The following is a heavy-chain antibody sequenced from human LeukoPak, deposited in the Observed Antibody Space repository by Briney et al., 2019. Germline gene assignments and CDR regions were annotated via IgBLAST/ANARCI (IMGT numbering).Heavy chain of an antibody. CDR3: ASGISITATLFDY. J-gene: IGHJ4*02. D-gene: IGHD2-15*01. CDR1: GYSFTSYW. CDR2: IYPGDSDT. Sequence: GESLKISCKGSGYSFTSYWIGWVRQMPGKGLEWMGIIYPGDSDTRYSSSFQGQVTISADKSISTAYLQWSSLKASDTAMYYCASGISITATLFDYWGQGTLVTVSS. V-gene: IGHV5-51*01.